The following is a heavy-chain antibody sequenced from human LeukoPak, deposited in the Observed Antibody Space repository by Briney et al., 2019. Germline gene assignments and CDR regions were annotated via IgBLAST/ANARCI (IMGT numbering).Heavy chain of an antibody. D-gene: IGHD3-3*01. CDR3: ARDSYYDFWSGYWGPSS. J-gene: IGHJ4*02. Sequence: GGSLRLSCAASGFTFSSYEMNWVRQAPGKGLEWVSYISSSGSTIYYADSVKGRFTISRDNAKNSLYLQMNSLRAEDTAVYYCARDSYYDFWSGYWGPSSWGQGTLVTVSS. CDR2: ISSSGSTI. V-gene: IGHV3-48*03. CDR1: GFTFSSYE.